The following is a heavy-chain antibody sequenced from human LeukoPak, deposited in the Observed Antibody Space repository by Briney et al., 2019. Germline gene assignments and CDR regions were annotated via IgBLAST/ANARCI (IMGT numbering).Heavy chain of an antibody. CDR1: GFTFSNYE. V-gene: IGHV3-48*01. D-gene: IGHD3-10*01. J-gene: IGHJ4*02. CDR3: ARVLYYGSGYYFDY. CDR2: ISSSGNTI. Sequence: PGGSLRLSCAASGFTFSNYEMNWVRQAPGKGLEWVSYISSSGNTIYYSDSVKGRFTISRDNSKNTLYLQMGSLRAEDMAVYYCARVLYYGSGYYFDYWGQGTLVTVSS.